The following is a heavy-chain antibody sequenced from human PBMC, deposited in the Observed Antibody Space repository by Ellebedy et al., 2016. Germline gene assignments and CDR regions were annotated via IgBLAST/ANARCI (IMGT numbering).Heavy chain of an antibody. Sequence: ASVKVSCKASGYTFTNYYMHWARQAPGQGLEWMGIINPSGGTTSYAQKFQGRVTMTSDTSTSTVYMEVRSLRSEDTAVFYCARAPGLENSYFHYWGQGTLVTVSS. CDR1: GYTFTNYY. V-gene: IGHV1-46*01. CDR3: ARAPGLENSYFHY. CDR2: INPSGGTT. J-gene: IGHJ4*02. D-gene: IGHD2/OR15-2a*01.